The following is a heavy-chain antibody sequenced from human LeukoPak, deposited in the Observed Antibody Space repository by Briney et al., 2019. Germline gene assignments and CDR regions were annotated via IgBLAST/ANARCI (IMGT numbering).Heavy chain of an antibody. CDR2: INHSGST. CDR3: ARVYPPLAAAGTGVDY. Sequence: SETLSLTCAVYGGSFSGYYWSWIRQPPGKGLEWIGEINHSGSTNYNPSLKSRVTISVGTSKNQFSLKLSSVTAADTAVYYCARVYPPLAAAGTGVDYWGQGTLVTVSS. J-gene: IGHJ4*02. V-gene: IGHV4-34*01. D-gene: IGHD6-13*01. CDR1: GGSFSGYY.